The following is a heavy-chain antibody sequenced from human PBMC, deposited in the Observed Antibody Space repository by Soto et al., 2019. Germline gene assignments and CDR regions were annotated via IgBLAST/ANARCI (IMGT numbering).Heavy chain of an antibody. V-gene: IGHV3-7*01. J-gene: IGHJ4*02. CDR2: IKEDGSEK. D-gene: IGHD2-15*01. CDR1: GFPFDDFA. Sequence: GGSLRLSCTGSGFPFDDFAINWVRQAPGKGLEWVANIKEDGSEKHYVDSVKGRFTISRDNAKNSLYLQMNSLRVEDTAVYFCSRDVVVGAKALNYWGQGALVTVSS. CDR3: SRDVVVGAKALNY.